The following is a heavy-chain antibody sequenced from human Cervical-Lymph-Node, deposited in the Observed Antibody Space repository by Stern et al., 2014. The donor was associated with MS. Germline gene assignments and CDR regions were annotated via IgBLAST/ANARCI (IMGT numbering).Heavy chain of an antibody. V-gene: IGHV3-74*03. J-gene: IGHJ4*02. D-gene: IGHD3-10*01. Sequence: EVQLVESGGGLVHPGGSPRLSCVPPGFTFRNYWMHWVRQGPGKGLVGGAGINRGGTTITPADSVKGRFTISRDNAKNTLYLQMNSLRVEDTAVYYCTKDTYGPEDYWGQGTSVTVYS. CDR3: TKDTYGPEDY. CDR1: GFTFRNYW. CDR2: INRGGTTI.